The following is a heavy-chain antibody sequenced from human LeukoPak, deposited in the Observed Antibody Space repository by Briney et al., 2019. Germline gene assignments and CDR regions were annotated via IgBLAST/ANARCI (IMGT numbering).Heavy chain of an antibody. Sequence: SETVSLTCIVSGGSISSYYWSWIPQPPGKGLEWIGYIYYSGGTNYNPSLKSRVTISVDTSKNQFSLKLSSVTAADTAVYYCARLYSSSWIDYWGQGTLVTVSS. J-gene: IGHJ4*02. D-gene: IGHD6-13*01. CDR1: GGSISSYY. V-gene: IGHV4-59*08. CDR2: IYYSGGT. CDR3: ARLYSSSWIDY.